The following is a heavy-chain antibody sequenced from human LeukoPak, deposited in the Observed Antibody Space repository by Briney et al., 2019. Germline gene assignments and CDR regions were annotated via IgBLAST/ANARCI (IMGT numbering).Heavy chain of an antibody. J-gene: IGHJ4*02. Sequence: GGSLRLSCAASGFTFSSYAMSWVRHAPGKGLECVSAISGSGGSTYYADSVKGRFTISRDNSKNTLYLQMNRLSAEDTAVYYCAKASAMIVVVSKHFDYWGQGTLVNVSS. CDR2: ISGSGGST. V-gene: IGHV3-23*01. CDR3: AKASAMIVVVSKHFDY. D-gene: IGHD3-22*01. CDR1: GFTFSSYA.